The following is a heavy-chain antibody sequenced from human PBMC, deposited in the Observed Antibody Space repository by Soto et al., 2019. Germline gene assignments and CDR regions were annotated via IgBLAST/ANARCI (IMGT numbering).Heavy chain of an antibody. CDR2: IYYSGSN. D-gene: IGHD6-13*01. V-gene: IGHV4-59*08. CDR3: ARHLYSSSWYYFDY. CDR1: GGSISSYY. Sequence: SETLSLTCTVSGGSISSYYWSWIRQPPGKGLEWIGYIYYSGSNNYNPSLKSQTNKSIDTSKNHFSLKLSSVTAADTAVFYCARHLYSSSWYYFDYWGQGTLVTVSS. J-gene: IGHJ4*02.